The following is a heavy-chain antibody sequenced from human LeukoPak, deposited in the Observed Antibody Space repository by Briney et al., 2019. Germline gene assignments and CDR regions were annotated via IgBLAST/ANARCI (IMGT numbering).Heavy chain of an antibody. CDR2: IYYSGGT. Sequence: SETLSLTCTVSGGSISSGGYYWSWIRQHPGKGLEWIGYIYYSGGTYYNPSLKSRVTISVDTSKNQFSLKLSSVTAVDTAVYYCARGLDYYDSSGYSRWFDPWGQGTLVTVSS. D-gene: IGHD3-22*01. V-gene: IGHV4-31*03. J-gene: IGHJ5*02. CDR1: GGSISSGGYY. CDR3: ARGLDYYDSSGYSRWFDP.